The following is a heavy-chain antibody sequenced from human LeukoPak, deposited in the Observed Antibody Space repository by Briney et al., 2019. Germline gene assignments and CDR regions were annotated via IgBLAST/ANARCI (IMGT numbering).Heavy chain of an antibody. V-gene: IGHV3-7*05. CDR1: GFTFSSYW. CDR3: AKEKLPSGYSFLTDY. CDR2: IKQDGSER. J-gene: IGHJ4*02. D-gene: IGHD5-18*01. Sequence: GGSLRVSCAASGFTFSSYWMSWVRQAPGKGLEWVANIKQDGSERYYVDSVKGRFTISRDDAKNSLYLQMNSLRAEDTAVYYCAKEKLPSGYSFLTDYWGQGTLVTVSS.